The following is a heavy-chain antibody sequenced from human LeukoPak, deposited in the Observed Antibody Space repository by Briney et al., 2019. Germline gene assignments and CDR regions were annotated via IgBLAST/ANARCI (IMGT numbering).Heavy chain of an antibody. CDR3: AKNRDSSGYYYFDAFDI. CDR1: GFTFSSYA. Sequence: GGSLRLSCAASGFTFSSYAMSWVRQAPGKGLEWVSAISGSGGSTYYADSVKGRFTISRDNSKNTLYLQMNSLRAEDTAVYYCAKNRDSSGYYYFDAFDIWGQGTMVTVSS. J-gene: IGHJ3*02. D-gene: IGHD3-22*01. CDR2: ISGSGGST. V-gene: IGHV3-23*01.